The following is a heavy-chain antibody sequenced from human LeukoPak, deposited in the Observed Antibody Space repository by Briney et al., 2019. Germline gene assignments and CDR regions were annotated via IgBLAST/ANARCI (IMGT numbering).Heavy chain of an antibody. Sequence: PGGSLRLPCAASGFTFSSYEMNWVRQAPGKGLEWVSYISSSGSTIYYADSVKGRFTISRDNAKNSLYLQMSSLRAEDTAVYYCAELGITMIGGVWGKGTTVTISS. CDR3: AELGITMIGGV. J-gene: IGHJ6*04. CDR1: GFTFSSYE. V-gene: IGHV3-48*03. D-gene: IGHD3-10*02. CDR2: ISSSGSTI.